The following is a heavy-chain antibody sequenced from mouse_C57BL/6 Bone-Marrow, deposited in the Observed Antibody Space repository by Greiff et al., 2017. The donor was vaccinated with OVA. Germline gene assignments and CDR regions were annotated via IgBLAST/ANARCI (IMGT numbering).Heavy chain of an antibody. V-gene: IGHV1-64*01. CDR1: GYTFTSYW. CDR3: NYYSSSPYWYFDV. D-gene: IGHD1-1*01. Sequence: QVQLQQPGAELVKPGASVKLSCKASGYTFTSYWMHWVKQRPGQGLEWIGMIHPNSGSTNYNEKFKSKATLTVDKSSSTAYMQLSSLTSEDSAVYYCNYYSSSPYWYFDVWGTGTTVTVSS. J-gene: IGHJ1*03. CDR2: IHPNSGST.